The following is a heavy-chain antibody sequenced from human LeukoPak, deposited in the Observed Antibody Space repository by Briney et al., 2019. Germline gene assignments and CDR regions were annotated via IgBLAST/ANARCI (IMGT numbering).Heavy chain of an antibody. J-gene: IGHJ4*02. Sequence: ASVKVSCKASGYTFTSYGISWVRQAPGQGLEWMGWISAYNGNTNYAQKLQGRVTMTTDTSTGTAYMELRSLRSDDTAVYYCARDLGYYGSGSYSGYWGQGTLVTVSS. CDR2: ISAYNGNT. CDR3: ARDLGYYGSGSYSGY. D-gene: IGHD3-10*01. CDR1: GYTFTSYG. V-gene: IGHV1-18*01.